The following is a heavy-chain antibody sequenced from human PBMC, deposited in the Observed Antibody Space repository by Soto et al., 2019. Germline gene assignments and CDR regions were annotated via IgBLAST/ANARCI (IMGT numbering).Heavy chain of an antibody. D-gene: IGHD2-15*01. CDR2: LYYSGNT. CDR3: ARVGGVAARTFDY. V-gene: IGHV4-59*01. J-gene: IGHJ4*02. CDR1: GGSISPFY. Sequence: SETLSLACTVSGGSISPFYWSWVRQPPGKGLEWIGYLYYSGNTNYNPSLKSRVTISVDASKNQVSLRLTSVTAADTAVYYCARVGGVAARTFDYWGQGTVVTVSS.